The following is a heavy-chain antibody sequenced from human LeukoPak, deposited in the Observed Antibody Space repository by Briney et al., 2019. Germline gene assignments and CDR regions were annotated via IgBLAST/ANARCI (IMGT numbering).Heavy chain of an antibody. CDR1: GYTLTELS. Sequence: VASVKVSCKVSGYTLTELSMHWVRQAPGKGLEWMGGFDPEDGETIYAQKFQGRVTMTEDTSTDTAYMELSSLRSEDTAVCYCATGRAAAGPFDYWGQGTLVTVSS. CDR2: FDPEDGET. V-gene: IGHV1-24*01. J-gene: IGHJ4*02. CDR3: ATGRAAAGPFDY. D-gene: IGHD6-13*01.